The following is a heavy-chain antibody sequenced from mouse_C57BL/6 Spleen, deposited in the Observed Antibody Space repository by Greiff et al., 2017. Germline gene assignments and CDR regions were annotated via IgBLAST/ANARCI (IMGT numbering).Heavy chain of an antibody. J-gene: IGHJ3*01. CDR2: ILPGSGST. CDR1: GYTFTGYW. D-gene: IGHD1-1*01. Sequence: VQLQESGAELMKPGASVKLSCKATGYTFTGYWIEWVKQRPGHGLEWIGEILPGSGSTNYNEKFKGKATLTADTSSNTAYMQLSSLTTEDSAIYYCARRDYDGRSFAYWGQGTLVTVSA. CDR3: ARRDYDGRSFAY. V-gene: IGHV1-9*01.